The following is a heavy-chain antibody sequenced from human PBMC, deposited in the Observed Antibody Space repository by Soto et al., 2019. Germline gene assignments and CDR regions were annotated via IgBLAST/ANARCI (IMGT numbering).Heavy chain of an antibody. Sequence: QVQLVQSGAEVKKPGSSVKVSCKASGGTFSNYAISWVRQAPGQGLEWMGGIVPMFATPNYAQKFQGRVTITADESTSTAYLEVRSLTSEDTAVYYCAGCGSSTTYWYYYGMDVWGQGTTVSVSS. D-gene: IGHD6-6*01. CDR1: GGTFSNYA. CDR2: IVPMFATP. V-gene: IGHV1-69*01. CDR3: AGCGSSTTYWYYYGMDV. J-gene: IGHJ6*02.